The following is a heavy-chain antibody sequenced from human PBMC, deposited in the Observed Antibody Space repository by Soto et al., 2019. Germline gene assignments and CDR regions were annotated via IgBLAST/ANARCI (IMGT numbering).Heavy chain of an antibody. J-gene: IGHJ5*02. V-gene: IGHV4-31*03. Sequence: SETLSLTCTVSGGSISSGGYYWSWIRQHPGKGLEWIGYIYYSGSTYFNPSLKSRLTISVDTSKNQFSLQLSSVTAADTAVYYCARARHSSSSEGAYWFDPWGPGTLVTVSS. CDR2: IYYSGST. D-gene: IGHD6-6*01. CDR3: ARARHSSSSEGAYWFDP. CDR1: GGSISSGGYY.